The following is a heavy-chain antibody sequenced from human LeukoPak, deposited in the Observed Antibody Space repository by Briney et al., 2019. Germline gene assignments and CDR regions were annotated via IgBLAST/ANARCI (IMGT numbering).Heavy chain of an antibody. J-gene: IGHJ5*02. CDR2: ISYDGSNK. D-gene: IGHD2-2*01. Sequence: PGGSLRLSCAASGFTFSSYGMHWVRQAPGKGLEWVAVISYDGSNKYYADSVKGRFTISRDNSKNTLYLQMNSLRAEDTAVNYCAKDTGGYCSSTSCLPREGWFDPWGQGTLVTVSS. V-gene: IGHV3-30*18. CDR1: GFTFSSYG. CDR3: AKDTGGYCSSTSCLPREGWFDP.